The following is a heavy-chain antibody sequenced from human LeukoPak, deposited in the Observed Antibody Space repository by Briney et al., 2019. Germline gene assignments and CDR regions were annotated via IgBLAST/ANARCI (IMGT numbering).Heavy chain of an antibody. CDR1: GFTFSSYG. CDR2: ISGSGGTT. Sequence: PGGPLRLSCAASGFTFSSYGMSWVRQAPGKGLEWVSAISGSGGTTYYADSVKGRFTISRDNSKNTLYLQMNSLRAEDTAVYYCAKDLAAKYYFDYWGQGTLVTVSS. D-gene: IGHD6-13*01. V-gene: IGHV3-23*01. J-gene: IGHJ4*02. CDR3: AKDLAAKYYFDY.